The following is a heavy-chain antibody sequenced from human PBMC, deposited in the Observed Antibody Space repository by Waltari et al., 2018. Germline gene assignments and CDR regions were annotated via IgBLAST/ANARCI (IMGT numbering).Heavy chain of an antibody. CDR1: GGSFSGYS. V-gene: IGHV4-34*01. Sequence: VQLQQWGAGLLKPSEPLSLPCAVYGGSFSGYSCRWFRHPPGKGREWIGEINHSGSTNYNPSLKSRVTISVDTSKNQFSLKLSSVTAADTAVYYCARGILYSGYVYWGQGTLVTVSS. CDR3: ARGILYSGYVY. J-gene: IGHJ4*02. D-gene: IGHD5-12*01. CDR2: INHSGST.